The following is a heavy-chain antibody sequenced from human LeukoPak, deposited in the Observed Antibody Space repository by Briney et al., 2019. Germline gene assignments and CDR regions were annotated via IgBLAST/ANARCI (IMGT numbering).Heavy chain of an antibody. CDR1: GGTFSSYA. V-gene: IGHV1-69*04. Sequence: SVKVSCKASGGTFSSYAISWVRQAPGQGLEWMGRIIPILGIANYAQKFQGRVTITADKSTSTAYMELSSLRSEDTAVYYCARGRVVTAFDYWGQGTLVTVSS. D-gene: IGHD2-21*02. CDR2: IIPILGIA. J-gene: IGHJ4*02. CDR3: ARGRVVTAFDY.